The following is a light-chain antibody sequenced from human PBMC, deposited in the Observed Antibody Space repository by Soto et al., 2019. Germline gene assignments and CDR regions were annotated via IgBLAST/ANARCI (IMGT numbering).Light chain of an antibody. CDR2: DAS. J-gene: IGKJ1*01. V-gene: IGKV1-5*01. CDR3: QQYNSYSQWT. Sequence: DIQMTQSPSTLSASVGDRVTITCRASQSISSWLAWYQQKPGKAPKLLIYDASSLERGVPSRFSGSVSGTEFTLSISSLQSDDFATYYCQQYNSYSQWTFGQMNKVEIK. CDR1: QSISSW.